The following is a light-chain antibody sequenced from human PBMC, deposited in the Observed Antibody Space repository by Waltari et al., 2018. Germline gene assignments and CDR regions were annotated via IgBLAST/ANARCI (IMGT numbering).Light chain of an antibody. J-gene: IGLJ1*01. V-gene: IGLV5-45*01. CDR2: YKSDSDK. CDR3: MIWHSRAYV. Sequence: VLTQSPATLSLSPGERATLSCRPSPSLSNKLVWNQQKPGSPPQNILNYKSDSDKEQGSGVPSRFSGSKDASANAGILVISGLQSEDEADYYCMIWHSRAYVFGTGTKVSVL. CDR1: SPSLSNK.